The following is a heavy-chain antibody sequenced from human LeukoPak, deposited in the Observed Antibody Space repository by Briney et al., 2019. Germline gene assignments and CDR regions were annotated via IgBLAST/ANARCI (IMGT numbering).Heavy chain of an antibody. CDR1: GFTFSTYW. D-gene: IGHD1-26*01. CDR3: ARVSRVNFEWELPRGDFDY. V-gene: IGHV3-7*03. J-gene: IGHJ4*02. CDR2: TREDGSEK. Sequence: GALRLSCTASGFTFSTYWMSWVRQAPGKGLEWVANTREDGSEKYYVDSVKGRFTISRDNAKNSLYLQMNSLRAEDTAVYYCARVSRVNFEWELPRGDFDYWGQGTLVTVSS.